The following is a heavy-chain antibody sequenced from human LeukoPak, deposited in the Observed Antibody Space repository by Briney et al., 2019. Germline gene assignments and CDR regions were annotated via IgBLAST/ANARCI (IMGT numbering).Heavy chain of an antibody. Sequence: GGSLRLSYAASGFTFSSYWMSWVRRAPGKGLEWVATIRQDGNEKHYVDSMKGRSTISRDNDKDSLYLQLNSLRAEDTAFYYCVRGCGRAQCPYFFDSWGQGTLVTVSS. CDR3: VRGCGRAQCPYFFDS. CDR2: IRQDGNEK. D-gene: IGHD2-21*01. J-gene: IGHJ4*02. V-gene: IGHV3-7*01. CDR1: GFTFSSYW.